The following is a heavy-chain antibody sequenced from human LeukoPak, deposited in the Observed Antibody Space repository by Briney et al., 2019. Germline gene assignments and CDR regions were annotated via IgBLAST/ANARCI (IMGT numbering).Heavy chain of an antibody. CDR1: GYTFRSHG. D-gene: IGHD3-22*01. J-gene: IGHJ4*02. CDR2: INPNSGGT. Sequence: GASVKVSCEASGYTFRSHGISWMRQAPGQGLEWMGWINPNSGGTNYAQKFQGRVTMTRDTSISTAYMELSRLRSDDTAVYYCAREKIAGNYFGYWGQGTLVTVSS. CDR3: AREKIAGNYFGY. V-gene: IGHV1-2*02.